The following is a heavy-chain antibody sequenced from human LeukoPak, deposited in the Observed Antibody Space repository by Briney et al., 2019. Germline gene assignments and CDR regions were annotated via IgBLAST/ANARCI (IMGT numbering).Heavy chain of an antibody. D-gene: IGHD3-10*01. J-gene: IGHJ6*02. CDR3: ARSTLVLLWFGDPSTYHGMDV. CDR2: ISSSSSYI. CDR1: GFTFSSYS. V-gene: IGHV3-21*01. Sequence: PGGSLRLSCAASGFTFSSYSMNWVRQAPGKGLEWVSSISSSSSYIYYADSVKGRFTISRDNAKNSLYLQMNSLRAEDTAVYYCARSTLVLLWFGDPSTYHGMDVWGQGTTVTVSS.